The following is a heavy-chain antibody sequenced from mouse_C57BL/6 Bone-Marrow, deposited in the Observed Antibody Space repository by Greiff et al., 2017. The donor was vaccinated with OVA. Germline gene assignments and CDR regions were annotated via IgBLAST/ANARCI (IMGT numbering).Heavy chain of an antibody. D-gene: IGHD2-4*01. CDR1: GFTFSSYA. Sequence: EVKLVESGGGLVKPGGSLKLSCAASGFTFSSYAMSWVRQTPEKRLEWVATISDGGSYTYYPDNVKGRFTISRDNAKNNLYLQMSHLKSEDTAMYCCARIYDYDGAYWGQGTLVTVSA. CDR2: ISDGGSYT. J-gene: IGHJ3*01. CDR3: ARIYDYDGAY. V-gene: IGHV5-4*03.